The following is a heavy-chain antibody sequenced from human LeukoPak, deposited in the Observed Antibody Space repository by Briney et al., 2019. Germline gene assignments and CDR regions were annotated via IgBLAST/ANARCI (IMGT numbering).Heavy chain of an antibody. V-gene: IGHV3-23*01. CDR3: SKDQTTMIVVGTLDY. CDR2: ISGSGGST. CDR1: GFIFSSYA. J-gene: IGHJ4*02. Sequence: GGSLRLSCAASGFIFSSYAMTWVRQAPGKGLEWVSGISGSGGSTYYADSVKGRFTISRDNSKNTLYLQMNSLRAEDRAVYYCSKDQTTMIVVGTLDYWGQGTLVTVSS. D-gene: IGHD3-22*01.